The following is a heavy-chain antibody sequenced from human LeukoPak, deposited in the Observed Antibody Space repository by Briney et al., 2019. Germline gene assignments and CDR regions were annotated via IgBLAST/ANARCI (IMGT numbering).Heavy chain of an antibody. D-gene: IGHD6-13*01. V-gene: IGHV3-48*03. J-gene: IGHJ4*02. CDR2: ISGSGSTT. Sequence: GGSLRLSCAGSGFTFSSYEMNWIRQAPGKGLEWVSYISGSGSTTYYADAVEGRFTISRDNAKNSLYLQMNSLRDDDTAVYYCARLQLAFDYWGQGALVTVSS. CDR1: GFTFSSYE. CDR3: ARLQLAFDY.